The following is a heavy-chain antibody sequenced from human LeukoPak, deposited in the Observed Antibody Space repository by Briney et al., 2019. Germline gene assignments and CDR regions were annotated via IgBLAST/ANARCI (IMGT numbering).Heavy chain of an antibody. V-gene: IGHV3-30*04. D-gene: IGHD5/OR15-5a*01. CDR1: RFTFTTYA. J-gene: IGHJ6*02. Sequence: PGGSLRLSCVVSRFTFTTYAMQWARQAPGKGLEWVAVISNDGSHKYTADSVKGRVTISRDNSKNTLYLQMNSLRAEDTALYYCAKDIYPYYYHGMDVWGQGTTVTVSS. CDR3: AKDIYPYYYHGMDV. CDR2: ISNDGSHK.